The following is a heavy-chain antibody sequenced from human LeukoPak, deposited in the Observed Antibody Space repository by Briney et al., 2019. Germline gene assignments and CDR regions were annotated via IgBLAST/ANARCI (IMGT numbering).Heavy chain of an antibody. CDR1: GGSISSYY. CDR2: IYTSGST. Sequence: SETLSLTCTVSGGSISSYYWSWIRQPAGKGLEWIGRIYTSGSTNYNPSLKSRVTMSVDTSKNQFSLKLSSVTAADTAVYYRAGLRWLGSGYYYYGMDVWGQGTTVTVSS. V-gene: IGHV4-4*07. CDR3: AGLRWLGSGYYYYGMDV. D-gene: IGHD6-19*01. J-gene: IGHJ6*02.